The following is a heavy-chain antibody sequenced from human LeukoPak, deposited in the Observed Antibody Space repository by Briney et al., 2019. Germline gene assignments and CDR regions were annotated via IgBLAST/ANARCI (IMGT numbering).Heavy chain of an antibody. CDR1: GGSFSGYY. CDR3: ARSTDDPNDDCFDY. J-gene: IGHJ4*02. V-gene: IGHV4-34*01. CDR2: INHSGST. Sequence: SETLSLTCAVYGGSFSGYYWSWIRQPPGKGLEWIGEINHSGSTNYNPSLKSRVTISVDTSKNQFSLKLSSVTAADTAVYYCARSTDDPNDDCFDYWGQGTLVTVSS. D-gene: IGHD1-1*01.